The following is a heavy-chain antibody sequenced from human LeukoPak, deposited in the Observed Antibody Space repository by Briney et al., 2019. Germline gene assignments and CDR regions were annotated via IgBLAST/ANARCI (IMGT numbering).Heavy chain of an antibody. D-gene: IGHD5-18*01. V-gene: IGHV3-30-3*01. Sequence: GGSLRLSCAASGFTFSSYAMHWVRQAPGKGLEWVAVISYDGSNKYYADSVKGRFTISRDNAKNTLYLQMNSLRAEDTAVYYCARGLRAMATHVDYWGQGTLVTVSS. CDR3: ARGLRAMATHVDY. J-gene: IGHJ4*02. CDR2: ISYDGSNK. CDR1: GFTFSSYA.